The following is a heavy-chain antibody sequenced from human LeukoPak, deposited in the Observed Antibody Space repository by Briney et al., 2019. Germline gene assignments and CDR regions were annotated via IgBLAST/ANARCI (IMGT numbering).Heavy chain of an antibody. D-gene: IGHD1-14*01. CDR1: GFTFSSYAM. CDR3: VRDPHVENYCGTNTGFRDF. CDR2: LYHDGNT. Sequence: GSLRLSCAASGFTFSSYAMSWVRQPPGKGLEWIGTLYHDGNTNYNPSLKSRVTISVDKAKNQLALKLNSVTAADTAVYYCVRDPHVENYCGTNTGFRDFWGQGTLVTVSS. V-gene: IGHV4-4*02. J-gene: IGHJ4*02.